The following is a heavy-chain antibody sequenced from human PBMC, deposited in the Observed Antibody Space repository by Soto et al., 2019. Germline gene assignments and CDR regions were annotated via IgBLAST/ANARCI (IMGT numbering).Heavy chain of an antibody. J-gene: IGHJ4*02. CDR2: VYYSGSI. CDR3: ARSGTTVATIFDF. V-gene: IGHV4-61*01. Sequence: QLQLLESGPGLVKPSETLTLTCSVSGGSVSSINHYWSWIRQPPGHGLEWLGFVYYSGSINYNPSLNSRATISIDTSKDQFSLRLTSVTASDTAVYYCARSGTTVATIFDFWGRGTLVTVSS. D-gene: IGHD1-1*01. CDR1: GGSVSSINHY.